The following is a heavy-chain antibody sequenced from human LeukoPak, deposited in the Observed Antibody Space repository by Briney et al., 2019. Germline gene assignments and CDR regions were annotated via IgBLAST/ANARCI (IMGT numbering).Heavy chain of an antibody. Sequence: PSETLSLTCTVSGASISSFYWTWIRQPPGKGLEWIGYIYYSGTTNYNPSLKSRVTISVDTSKNQFSLKLSSVTAADTAVYYCARGARAPDIWGQGTMVTVSS. J-gene: IGHJ3*02. CDR1: GASISSFY. CDR3: ARGARAPDI. CDR2: IYYSGTT. V-gene: IGHV4-59*01. D-gene: IGHD4/OR15-4a*01.